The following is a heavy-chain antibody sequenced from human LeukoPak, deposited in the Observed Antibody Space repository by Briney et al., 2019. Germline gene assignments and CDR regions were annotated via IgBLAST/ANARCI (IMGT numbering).Heavy chain of an antibody. D-gene: IGHD3-3*01. V-gene: IGHV4-4*09. CDR3: ARHKGDFWSVYLNWVGP. J-gene: IGHJ5*02. CDR1: GGSISSYY. Sequence: SETLSLTCTVSGGSISSYYWSWIRQPPGKGLEWIGYIYTSGSPNYNPSLKSRVTISVDTSKNQFSLKLSSVTPADTAVYYCARHKGDFWSVYLNWVGPWGQETLVTVSS. CDR2: IYTSGSP.